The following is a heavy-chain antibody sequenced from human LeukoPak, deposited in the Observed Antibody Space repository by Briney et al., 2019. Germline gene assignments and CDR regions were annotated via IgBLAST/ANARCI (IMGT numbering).Heavy chain of an antibody. V-gene: IGHV3-23*01. CDR1: GFTFNSYA. D-gene: IGHD6-19*01. CDR2: ISGSGGSS. CDR3: ARGSGWYGPFYFDY. Sequence: GGSLRLSCAASGFTFNSYAMTWVRQAPGQGLEWVSAISGSGGSSYYADSVKGRFTISRDNSKNTMYLQMNSLRAEDTAVYYWARGSGWYGPFYFDYWGQGTLVTVSS. J-gene: IGHJ4*02.